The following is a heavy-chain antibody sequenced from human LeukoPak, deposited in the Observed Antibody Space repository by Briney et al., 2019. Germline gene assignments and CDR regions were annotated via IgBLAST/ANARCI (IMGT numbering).Heavy chain of an antibody. D-gene: IGHD2-2*01. J-gene: IGHJ5*02. CDR3: VRRRDCTSSSCYSGYFDP. Sequence: SETLSLTCTVSGGYVSTISYYWGWIRQPPGKGMEWIGTVYYRGNTYYNPTLRSRVTISLDTSKSQFSLKVTSVTAADTAIYYCVRRRDCTSSSCYSGYFDPWGQGTLVTVPS. V-gene: IGHV4-39*01. CDR2: VYYRGNT. CDR1: GGYVSTISYY.